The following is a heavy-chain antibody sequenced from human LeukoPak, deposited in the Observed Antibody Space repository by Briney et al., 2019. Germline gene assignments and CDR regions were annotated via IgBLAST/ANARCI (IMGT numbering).Heavy chain of an antibody. D-gene: IGHD2-21*02. CDR3: ARGGSDHGEYFQH. V-gene: IGHV4-59*02. Sequence: SETLSLTCTVSGGSVSDYYWSWIRQSPGKGLEWIGYIYYTGTSYNPSLKSRVTISADTSKNQFSLKLSSVTAADTAVYYCARGGSDHGEYFQHWGQGTLVTVSS. CDR1: GGSVSDYY. J-gene: IGHJ1*01. CDR2: IYYTGT.